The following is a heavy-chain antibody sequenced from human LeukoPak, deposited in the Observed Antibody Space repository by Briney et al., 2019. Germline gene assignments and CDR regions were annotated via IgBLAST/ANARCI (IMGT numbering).Heavy chain of an antibody. Sequence: SETLSLTCTVSGGSTSSSSYYWGWIRQPPEKGLEWIGSIYYSGSTYYNPSLKSRVTISVDTSKNQFSLKLSSVTAADTAVYYCARGYCSGGSCYSYYYYNYMDVWGKGTTVTVSS. D-gene: IGHD2-15*01. J-gene: IGHJ6*03. CDR3: ARGYCSGGSCYSYYYYNYMDV. CDR2: IYYSGST. CDR1: GGSTSSSSYY. V-gene: IGHV4-39*07.